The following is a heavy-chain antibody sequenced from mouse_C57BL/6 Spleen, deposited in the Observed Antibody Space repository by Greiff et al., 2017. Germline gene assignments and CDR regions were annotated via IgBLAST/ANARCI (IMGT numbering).Heavy chain of an antibody. CDR1: GYTFTSYG. Sequence: VQLQQSGAELARPGASVKLSCKASGYTFTSYGISWVKQRTGQGLEWIGEIYPRSGNTYYNEKFKGKATLTADKSSSTAYMELRSLTSEDSAVYFCAYDYDGYAMDYWGQGTSVTVSS. CDR3: AYDYDGYAMDY. V-gene: IGHV1-81*01. D-gene: IGHD2-4*01. J-gene: IGHJ4*01. CDR2: IYPRSGNT.